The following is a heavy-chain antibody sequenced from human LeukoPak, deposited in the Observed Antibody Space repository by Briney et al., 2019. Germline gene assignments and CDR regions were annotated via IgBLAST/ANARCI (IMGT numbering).Heavy chain of an antibody. D-gene: IGHD6-13*01. CDR2: ISNDGNNK. V-gene: IGHV3-30*03. CDR3: VRADYSSSWSHEYFYMDV. CDR1: GFPFSSYG. Sequence: PGGSLRLSCAASGFPFSSYGMHWVRQAPGKGLEWVAAISNDGNNKFYADSVKGRFTISRDNPKNTMNLQMNSLRAEDTAVYYCVRADYSSSWSHEYFYMDVWGKGTTVTVSS. J-gene: IGHJ6*03.